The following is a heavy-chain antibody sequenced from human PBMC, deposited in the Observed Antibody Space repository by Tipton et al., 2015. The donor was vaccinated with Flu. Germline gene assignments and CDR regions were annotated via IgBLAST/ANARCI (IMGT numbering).Heavy chain of an antibody. D-gene: IGHD2-2*01. J-gene: IGHJ4*02. Sequence: TLSLTCTVSGGSISGDDYYCGWIRQPPGKGLEWIGSIYYSGRTYYNPSLKSRVTISVDTSNNQFSLKLSSVTAADTAVYYWATYCSGASCYDSYFDYWGQGTLVTVSS. CDR2: IYYSGRT. CDR1: GGSISGDDYY. CDR3: ATYCSGASCYDSYFDY. V-gene: IGHV4-39*07.